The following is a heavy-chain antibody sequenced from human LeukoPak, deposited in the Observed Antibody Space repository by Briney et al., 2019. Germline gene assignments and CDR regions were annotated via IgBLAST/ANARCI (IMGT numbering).Heavy chain of an antibody. V-gene: IGHV3-30*03. CDR2: ISYDGSNK. CDR3: ARPYDILTGYYFNAFDI. CDR1: GFTFSSYG. Sequence: PGRSLRLSCAASGFTFSSYGMHWVRQAPGKGLEWVAVISYDGSNKYYADSVKGRFTISRDNSKNTLYLQVNSLRAEDTAVYYCARPYDILTGYYFNAFDIWGQGTMVTVSS. D-gene: IGHD3-9*01. J-gene: IGHJ3*02.